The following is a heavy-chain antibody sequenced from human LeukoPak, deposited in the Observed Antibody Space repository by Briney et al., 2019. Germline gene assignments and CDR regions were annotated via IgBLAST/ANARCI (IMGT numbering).Heavy chain of an antibody. V-gene: IGHV3-66*01. CDR2: IYSGGDT. Sequence: PGGSLRLSCAASGFTVSNNYMSWVRQTPGKGLGWVAVIYSGGDTYYADSVTDRFTISRDNSKNTLYLQMNSLRVEDTAVYYCARAYDWNYLYWGQGTLVTVSS. D-gene: IGHD1-7*01. CDR3: ARAYDWNYLY. J-gene: IGHJ4*02. CDR1: GFTVSNNY.